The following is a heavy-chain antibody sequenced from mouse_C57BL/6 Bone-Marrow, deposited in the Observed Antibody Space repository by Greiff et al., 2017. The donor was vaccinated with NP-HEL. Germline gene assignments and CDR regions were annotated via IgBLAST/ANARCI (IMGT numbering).Heavy chain of an antibody. Sequence: DVHLVESGGGLVKPGGSLKLSCAASGFTFSSYAMSWVRQTPEKRLEWVATISDGGSYTYYPANVKGRFTISRDNAKNNLYLQMSHLKSEDTAMYYCARDLDYGSSAYWGQGTLVTVSA. CDR2: ISDGGSYT. CDR3: ARDLDYGSSAY. V-gene: IGHV5-4*01. J-gene: IGHJ3*01. CDR1: GFTFSSYA. D-gene: IGHD1-1*01.